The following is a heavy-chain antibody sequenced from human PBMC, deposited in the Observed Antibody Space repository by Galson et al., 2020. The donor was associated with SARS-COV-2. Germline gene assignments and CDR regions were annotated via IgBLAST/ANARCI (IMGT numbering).Heavy chain of an antibody. CDR1: GFPFRNAW. J-gene: IGHJ4*02. Sequence: GGSLRLSCAASGFPFRNAWMSWVRQAPGKGLEWVGRIKIKSHGGTLDYAEPVKGRFRISSDDSKNMLYMEMNNLKTEDTAVYYCATLSEFDYWGRGTLVTVSS. CDR3: ATLSEFDY. V-gene: IGHV3-15*01. CDR2: IKIKSHGGTL.